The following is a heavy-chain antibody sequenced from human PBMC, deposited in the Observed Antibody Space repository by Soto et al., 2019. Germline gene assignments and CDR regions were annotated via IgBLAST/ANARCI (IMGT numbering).Heavy chain of an antibody. CDR2: INPSGGST. J-gene: IGHJ3*02. CDR3: ATSRDCSSTSSPNDAFDI. CDR1: GYTFTSYY. V-gene: IGHV1-46*03. D-gene: IGHD2-2*01. Sequence: ASVKVSCKASGYTFTSYYMHWVRQAPGQGLEWMGIINPSGGSTSYAQKFQGRVTMTRDTSTSTVYMELSSLRSEDTAVYYCATSRDCSSTSSPNDAFDIWGQGTMVTVSS.